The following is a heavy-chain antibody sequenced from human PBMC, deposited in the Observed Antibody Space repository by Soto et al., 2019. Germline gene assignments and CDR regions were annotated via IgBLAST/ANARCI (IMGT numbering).Heavy chain of an antibody. J-gene: IGHJ4*02. CDR3: ARVTLQDIVVVPAASDQIDY. Sequence: SETLSLTCAVYGGSFSGYYWSWIRQPPGKGLEGIGEINHSGSTNYNPSPKSRVTISVDTSKNQFSLKLSSVTAADTAVYYCARVTLQDIVVVPAASDQIDYWGQGTLVTVSS. D-gene: IGHD2-2*01. CDR2: INHSGST. V-gene: IGHV4-34*01. CDR1: GGSFSGYY.